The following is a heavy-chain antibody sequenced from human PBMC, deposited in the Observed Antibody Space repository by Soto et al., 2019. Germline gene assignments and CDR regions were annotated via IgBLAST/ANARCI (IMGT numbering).Heavy chain of an antibody. V-gene: IGHV3-64*01. J-gene: IGHJ4*02. CDR2: ISSNGGST. CDR3: VRGGRGYEFAY. CDR1: GFSFSSYA. Sequence: EVQLVESGGGLVQPGGSLRLSCAASGFSFSSYAMHWVRQAPGKGLEYVSAISSNGGSTDYANSVKGRFTISRDNSKNTLYLKMGSLRAEDMAVYYCVRGGRGYEFAYWGQGTLVTVSS. D-gene: IGHD5-12*01.